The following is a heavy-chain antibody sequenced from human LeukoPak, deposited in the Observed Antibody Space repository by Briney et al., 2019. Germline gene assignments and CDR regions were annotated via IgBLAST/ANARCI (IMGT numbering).Heavy chain of an antibody. CDR1: GFTFSSYV. V-gene: IGHV3-53*01. D-gene: IGHD2/OR15-2a*01. CDR2: IYSGGST. Sequence: PGGSLRLSCAASGFTFSSYVMHWVRQAPGKGLEWVSVIYSGGSTYYADSVKGRFTISRDKSKNTLYLQMNSLRAEDTAVYYCAREGTNYNSRTGAFDIWGQGTMVTVSP. J-gene: IGHJ3*02. CDR3: AREGTNYNSRTGAFDI.